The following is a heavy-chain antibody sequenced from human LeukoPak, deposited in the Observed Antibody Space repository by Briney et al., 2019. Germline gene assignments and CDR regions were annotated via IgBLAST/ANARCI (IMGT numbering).Heavy chain of an antibody. V-gene: IGHV1-2*02. CDR2: INPNDGDT. Sequence: ASVKVSCKASGYTFTNYYMHWVRQAPGQGVEWMGWINPNDGDTNYAQKFQGRVTMTRDTSITPAHMAVPRLQSADPAVYSCATANFLYCSSPTCLFDYWGQGTLVTVSS. CDR3: ATANFLYCSSPTCLFDY. J-gene: IGHJ4*02. CDR1: GYTFTNYY. D-gene: IGHD2-2*01.